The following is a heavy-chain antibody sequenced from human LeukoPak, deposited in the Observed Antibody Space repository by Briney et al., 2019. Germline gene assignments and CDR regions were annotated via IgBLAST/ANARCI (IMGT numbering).Heavy chain of an antibody. CDR3: ATSTGWRFDY. CDR1: GFTLSSYW. D-gene: IGHD7-27*01. Sequence: GGSLRLSCVASGFTLSSYWMSWVRQAPGKGLEWVANIREDGNEKYYVDSVKGRFIISRDNAKNSLWLQMNSLRAEDTAVYYCATSTGWRFDYWGQGALVTVSS. J-gene: IGHJ4*02. V-gene: IGHV3-7*01. CDR2: IREDGNEK.